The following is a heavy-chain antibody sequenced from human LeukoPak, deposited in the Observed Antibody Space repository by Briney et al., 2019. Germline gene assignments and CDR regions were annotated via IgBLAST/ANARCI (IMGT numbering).Heavy chain of an antibody. CDR1: GFTFSSYA. CDR2: ISGSGGST. V-gene: IGHV3-23*01. Sequence: GGSLRLSCAASGFTFSSYAMRWVRQAPGKGLEWVSAISGSGGSTYYADSVKGRFTISRDNSKNTLYLQMNSLRAEDTAVYYCAKRTTGTTPAKYNWFDPWGQGTLVTVSS. CDR3: AKRTTGTTPAKYNWFDP. D-gene: IGHD1-1*01. J-gene: IGHJ5*02.